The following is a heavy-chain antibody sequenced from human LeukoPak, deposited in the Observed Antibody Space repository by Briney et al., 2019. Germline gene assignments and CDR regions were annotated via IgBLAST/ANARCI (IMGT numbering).Heavy chain of an antibody. CDR1: GYSFTSYW. CDR3: ARQGYRSSTSCRRGFDY. V-gene: IGHV5-51*01. D-gene: IGHD2-2*01. CDR2: IYPGDSDT. Sequence: GESLKISCKGSGYSFTSYWIGWVRPMPGKGLEWMGIIYPGDSDTRYSPSFQGQVTISADKSISTAYLQWSSLKASDTAMYYCARQGYRSSTSCRRGFDYWGQGTLVTVSS. J-gene: IGHJ4*02.